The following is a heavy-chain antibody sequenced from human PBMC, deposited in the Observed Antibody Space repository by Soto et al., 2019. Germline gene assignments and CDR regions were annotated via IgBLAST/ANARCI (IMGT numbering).Heavy chain of an antibody. V-gene: IGHV3-30-3*01. J-gene: IGHJ4*02. CDR1: GLTFTSSS. D-gene: IGHD4-17*01. CDR2: ISENGDRQ. CDR3: ARRLATTVSALGY. Sequence: QVQLVQSGGGVVQAGTSLRLSCTASGLTFTSSSFHWFRQAPGKGLEWVAVISENGDRQYSTESVRGRFLISRDSSKNTVYLQMTSLRPEDTGVYFCARRLATTVSALGYWGQGALVTVSS.